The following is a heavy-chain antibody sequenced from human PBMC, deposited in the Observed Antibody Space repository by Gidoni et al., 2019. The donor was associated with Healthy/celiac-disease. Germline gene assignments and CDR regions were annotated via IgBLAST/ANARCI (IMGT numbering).Heavy chain of an antibody. CDR3: ARSGYSSSWYSAFFDY. D-gene: IGHD6-13*01. J-gene: IGHJ4*02. CDR1: GFSLSTSGMR. V-gene: IGHV2-70*04. CDR2: IDWDDDK. Sequence: QVTLKESGPALVKPTQTLTLPCTFSGFSLSTSGMRVSWIRQPPGKALEWLARIDWDDDKFYSTSLKTRLTISKDTSKNQVVLTMTNMDPVDTATYYCARSGYSSSWYSAFFDYWGQGTLVTVSS.